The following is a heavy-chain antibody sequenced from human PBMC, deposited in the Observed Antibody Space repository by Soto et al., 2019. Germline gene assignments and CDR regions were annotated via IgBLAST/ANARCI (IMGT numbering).Heavy chain of an antibody. CDR2: IKQDGSEK. CDR1: GFTFSSYW. V-gene: IGHV3-7*03. J-gene: IGHJ4*02. Sequence: GGSLRLSCAASGFTFSSYWMSWVRQAPGKGLEWVANIKQDGSEKYYVDSVKGRFPISRDNAKNSLYLQMNSLRAEDTAVYYCASGPRIAAAGRVYWGQGTLVTVSS. D-gene: IGHD6-13*01. CDR3: ASGPRIAAAGRVY.